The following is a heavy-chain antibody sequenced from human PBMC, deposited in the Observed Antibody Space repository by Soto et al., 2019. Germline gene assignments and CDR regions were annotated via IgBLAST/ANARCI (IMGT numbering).Heavy chain of an antibody. CDR2: ISAYNGNT. CDR3: ARRGALEGQGWCAP. Sequence: QVQLVQSGAEVKKPGASVKVSCKASGYTFTSYGIIWVRQAPEQGLEWMGWISAYNGNTNYAQKLQGRVTMTTDTSTSTAYRELRSLRSDDTAVYYWARRGALEGQGWCAPWGQGTLVTVSS. J-gene: IGHJ5*02. CDR1: GYTFTSYG. V-gene: IGHV1-18*01.